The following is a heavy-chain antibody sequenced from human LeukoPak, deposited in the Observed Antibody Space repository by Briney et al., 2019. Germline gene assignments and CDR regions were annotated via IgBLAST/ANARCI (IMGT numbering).Heavy chain of an antibody. Sequence: GGSLRLSCAASGFTFSDYSMNWVRQAPGTGLEWVSSISSGGSYIYYADSVKGQFTISRDNAKNSLYLQMNSLRAEDTAVYYCARDGPKYCSNGVCYAPVDPWGQGTLVTVSS. CDR3: ARDGPKYCSNGVCYAPVDP. D-gene: IGHD2-8*01. V-gene: IGHV3-21*01. CDR2: ISSGGSYI. J-gene: IGHJ5*02. CDR1: GFTFSDYS.